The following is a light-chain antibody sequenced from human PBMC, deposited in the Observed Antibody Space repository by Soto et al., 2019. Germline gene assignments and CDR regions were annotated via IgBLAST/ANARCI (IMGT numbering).Light chain of an antibody. CDR2: AAS. CDR3: QQSYSTLSIT. J-gene: IGKJ5*01. V-gene: IGKV1-39*01. CDR1: ESISRH. Sequence: DIQMTQSPSSLSASVGDRVTITCRASESISRHLNWYQQKPGKAPKLLIYAASSLQNGVPSRFSGSGSGTDFTLTISNLQPEDVATYSCQQSYSTLSITFGQGTRLEIK.